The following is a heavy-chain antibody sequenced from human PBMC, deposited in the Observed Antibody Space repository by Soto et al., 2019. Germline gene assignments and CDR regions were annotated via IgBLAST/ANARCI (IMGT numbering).Heavy chain of an antibody. Sequence: EVHLVESGGGLVKPGGSLRLTCAASGFIFSDYTMTWVRQAPGKGLEWVSSISRGSDYIFYADTVKGRFTISRDNAKNSLYLQMTSLRAEDTAVYYCAKDSGCVNNACAYDPWGQGTLVTVSS. CDR1: GFIFSDYT. CDR2: ISRGSDYI. CDR3: AKDSGCVNNACAYDP. D-gene: IGHD1-20*01. V-gene: IGHV3-21*01. J-gene: IGHJ5*02.